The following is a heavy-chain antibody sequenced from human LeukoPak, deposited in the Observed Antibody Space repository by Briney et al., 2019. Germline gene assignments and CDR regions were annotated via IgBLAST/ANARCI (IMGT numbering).Heavy chain of an antibody. CDR1: GGSISSYY. J-gene: IGHJ3*02. CDR2: IYYSGST. Sequence: SETLSLTCTVSGGSISSYYWSWIRQPPGKGLEWIGYIYYSGSTNYNPSLKSRVTISVDTPKNQFSLKLSSVTAADTAVYYCARDRGDAFDIWGQGTMVTVSS. V-gene: IGHV4-59*01. CDR3: ARDRGDAFDI.